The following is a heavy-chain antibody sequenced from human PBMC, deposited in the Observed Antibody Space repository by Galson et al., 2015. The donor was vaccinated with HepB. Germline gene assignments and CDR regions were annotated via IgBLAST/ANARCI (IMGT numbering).Heavy chain of an antibody. J-gene: IGHJ4*02. Sequence: SLRLSCAASGFTFSSYGMHWVRQAPGKGLEWVAFIRYDGSNKYYADSVKGRFTISRDNSKNTLYLQMNSLRAEDTAVYYCAKEGGGRDGYNSLTRPFDYWGQGTLVTVSS. D-gene: IGHD5-24*01. V-gene: IGHV3-30*02. CDR2: IRYDGSNK. CDR1: GFTFSSYG. CDR3: AKEGGGRDGYNSLTRPFDY.